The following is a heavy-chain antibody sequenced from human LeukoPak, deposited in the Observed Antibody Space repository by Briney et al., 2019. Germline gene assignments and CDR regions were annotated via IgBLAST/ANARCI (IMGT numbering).Heavy chain of an antibody. CDR1: GGSFSGYY. V-gene: IGHV4-34*01. J-gene: IGHJ4*02. Sequence: SETLSLTCAVYGGSFSGYYWSWIRQPPGKGLEWIGEINHSGSTNYNPSLKSRVTISVDTSKNQFSLKLSSVTAADTAVYYCARGLIRARYSYGQDDYWGQGTLVTVSS. CDR3: ARGLIRARYSYGQDDY. D-gene: IGHD5-18*01. CDR2: INHSGST.